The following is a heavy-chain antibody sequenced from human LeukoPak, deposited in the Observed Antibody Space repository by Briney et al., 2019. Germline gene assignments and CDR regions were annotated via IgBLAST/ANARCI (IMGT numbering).Heavy chain of an antibody. D-gene: IGHD1-26*01. CDR3: ARGYSGLHFDS. CDR1: GGTFSNSA. V-gene: IGHV1-69*04. CDR2: IAPVLEIT. J-gene: IGHJ4*02. Sequence: ASVKVSCKASGGTFSNSAISWVRQAPGQGLEWMGRIAPVLEITNYAQKFQGRLTFTADISTSTAYMELSGLRSEDTAIYYCARGYSGLHFDSWGQGSLVTVSS.